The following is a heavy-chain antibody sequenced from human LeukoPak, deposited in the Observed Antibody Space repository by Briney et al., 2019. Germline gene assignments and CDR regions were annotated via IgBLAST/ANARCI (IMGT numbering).Heavy chain of an antibody. D-gene: IGHD3-16*02. Sequence: GGSLRLSCAASGFTFSSYWMSWVRQAPGKGLEWVANIKQDGSEKYYVDSVKGRFTISRDNAKNSLYLQMNSLRAEDTAVYYCARDFRSYDYVWGSYRYTGNFDYWGQGTLVTVSS. CDR3: ARDFRSYDYVWGSYRYTGNFDY. CDR2: IKQDGSEK. J-gene: IGHJ4*02. V-gene: IGHV3-7*01. CDR1: GFTFSSYW.